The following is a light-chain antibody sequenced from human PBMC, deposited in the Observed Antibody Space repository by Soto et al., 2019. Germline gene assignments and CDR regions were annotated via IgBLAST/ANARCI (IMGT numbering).Light chain of an antibody. CDR2: DTS. CDR3: QQYGTSEII. CDR1: QSLANSF. Sequence: EFMLTQSPGTLSLSPGERATLSCRASQSLANSFIAWYQQKPGQAPRLLIYDTSSRASGIPDRFSGSGSGTDFTLTISRLETEDFAVFYCQQYGTSEIILGQGTRLEI. J-gene: IGKJ5*01. V-gene: IGKV3-20*01.